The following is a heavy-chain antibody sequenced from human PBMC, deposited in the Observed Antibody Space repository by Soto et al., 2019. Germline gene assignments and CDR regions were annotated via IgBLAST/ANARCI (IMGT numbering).Heavy chain of an antibody. CDR2: IYPSDSDT. Sequence: GESLKISCKGSGSNFAGYWIAWVRQMPGKGLELMGIIYPSDSDTRYRPSFQGQVTISADKSISSAYLQWSSLRASDTAMYYCARGGVSTRTFDYWGQGTPVTVSS. V-gene: IGHV5-51*01. CDR3: ARGGVSTRTFDY. CDR1: GSNFAGYW. J-gene: IGHJ4*02. D-gene: IGHD3-3*01.